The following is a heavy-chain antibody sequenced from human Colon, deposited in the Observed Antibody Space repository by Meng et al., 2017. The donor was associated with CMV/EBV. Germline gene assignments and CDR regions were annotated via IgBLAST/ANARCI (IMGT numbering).Heavy chain of an antibody. J-gene: IGHJ5*01. CDR1: GASVASHF. V-gene: IGHV4-59*02. CDR2: IYHNGSIINNNGSA. Sequence: SETLSLTCIVPGASVASHFLNWIRQSPGRGLEWIGSIYHNGSIINNNGSADYNPALRSRVTISVDLPKNQFSLSLEAVTAADTAVYFCARSITEYRPPLASWGPGALVTVSS. D-gene: IGHD2/OR15-2a*01. CDR3: ARSITEYRPPLAS.